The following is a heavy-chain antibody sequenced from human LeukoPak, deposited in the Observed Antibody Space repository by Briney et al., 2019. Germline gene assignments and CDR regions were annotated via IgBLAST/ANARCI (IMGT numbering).Heavy chain of an antibody. Sequence: GGSLRLSCAASGFTFSSYSMNWVRQAPGKGLEWVSSISSSSSYIYYADSVKGRFTISRENAKNSLYLQMNSLRAEDTAVYYCARSSIAAAGHYFDYWGQGTLVTVSS. CDR1: GFTFSSYS. V-gene: IGHV3-21*01. D-gene: IGHD6-13*01. CDR2: ISSSSSYI. J-gene: IGHJ4*02. CDR3: ARSSIAAAGHYFDY.